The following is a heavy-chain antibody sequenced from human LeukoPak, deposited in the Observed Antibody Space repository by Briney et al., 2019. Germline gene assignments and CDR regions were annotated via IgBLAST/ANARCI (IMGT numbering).Heavy chain of an antibody. CDR1: GYTFTSYG. CDR2: ISAYNGNT. CDR3: ARALEALGYCSSTSCSNSDY. Sequence: ASVKVSCKASGYTFTSYGISWVRQAPGQGLEWMGWISAYNGNTNYAQKLQGRVTMTTDTSTSTAYMELRSLRSDDTAVYYCARALEALGYCSSTSCSNSDYWGQGTLVTVSS. V-gene: IGHV1-18*01. J-gene: IGHJ4*02. D-gene: IGHD2-2*01.